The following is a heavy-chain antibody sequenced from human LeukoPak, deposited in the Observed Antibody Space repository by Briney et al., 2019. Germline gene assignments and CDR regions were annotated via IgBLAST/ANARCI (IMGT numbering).Heavy chain of an antibody. CDR1: GGTFSSYA. CDR2: IIPIFGTA. V-gene: IGHV1-69*01. D-gene: IGHD2-2*01. Sequence: SVKVSCKASGGTFSSYAISWVRQAPGQGLEWMGGIIPIFGTANYAQKFQGRVTITADESTSTAYMELSSLRSEDTAVYYCARDVSDIVVVPASLGAFDYWGQGTLVTVSS. J-gene: IGHJ4*02. CDR3: ARDVSDIVVVPASLGAFDY.